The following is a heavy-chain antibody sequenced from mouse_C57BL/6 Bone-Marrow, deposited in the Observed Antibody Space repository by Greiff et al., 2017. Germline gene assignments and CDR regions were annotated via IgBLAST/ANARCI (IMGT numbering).Heavy chain of an antibody. CDR1: GYTFTSYW. Sequence: QVQLQQPGAELVKPGASVKMSCKASGYTFTSYWITWVKQRPGQGLEWIGDIYPGSGSTNYNEKFKSKATLTVDTSSSTAYMQLSSLTSEDSAVYYCAREWVRRYHWYFDVWGTGTTVTVSS. J-gene: IGHJ1*03. CDR2: IYPGSGST. D-gene: IGHD2-14*01. V-gene: IGHV1-55*01. CDR3: AREWVRRYHWYFDV.